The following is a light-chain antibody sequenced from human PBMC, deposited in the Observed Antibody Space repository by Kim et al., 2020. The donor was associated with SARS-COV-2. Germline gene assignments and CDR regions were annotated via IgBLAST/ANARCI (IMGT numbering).Light chain of an antibody. CDR3: GADHGSGSNFVVYV. CDR2: VGTGGIVG. J-gene: IGLJ1*01. V-gene: IGLV9-49*01. Sequence: ELTQPPSASASLGASVTLTCTLSSGYSNYKVDWYQQRPGKGPRFVMRVGTGGIVGSKGDGIPDRFSVLGSGLNRYLTIKNIQEEDESDYHCGADHGSGSNFVVYVFGTGTKVTVL. CDR1: SGYSNYK.